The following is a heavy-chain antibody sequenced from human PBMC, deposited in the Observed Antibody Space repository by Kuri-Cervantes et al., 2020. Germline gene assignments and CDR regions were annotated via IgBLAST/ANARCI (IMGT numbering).Heavy chain of an antibody. CDR3: TTDSYFSV. D-gene: IGHD2/OR15-2a*01. V-gene: IGHV3-15*01. CDR1: GGSISSDSYY. CDR2: IKSKTDGGTR. Sequence: GGSLRLSCTVSGGSISSDSYYWGWIRQPPGKGLEWVGRIKSKTDGGTRDYAAPVKGRFTISRDDSKNTLYLQMNSLKTEDTAVYYCTTDSYFSVWGQGTMVTVSS. J-gene: IGHJ3*01.